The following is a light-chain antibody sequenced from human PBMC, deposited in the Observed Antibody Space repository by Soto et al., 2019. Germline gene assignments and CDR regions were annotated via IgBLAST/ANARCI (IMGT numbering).Light chain of an antibody. V-gene: IGKV3-11*01. J-gene: IGKJ2*01. CDR2: GAS. Sequence: DIVLTQSPATLSLSPGEKAPLSCRAGQGVSSFLAWYQQKPGQAPRLLIYGASNRATGIPARFSGSGSGTDFSLTISSLEPEDFAVYYCQQRSNWRYTFGQGTKLEIK. CDR3: QQRSNWRYT. CDR1: QGVSSF.